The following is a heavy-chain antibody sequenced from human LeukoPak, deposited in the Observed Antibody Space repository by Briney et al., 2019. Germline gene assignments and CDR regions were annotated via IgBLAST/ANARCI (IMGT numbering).Heavy chain of an antibody. D-gene: IGHD5-18*01. CDR2: INAGNGNT. CDR1: GYTFTSYA. CDR3: ARENGYNSDFDY. V-gene: IGHV1-3*01. Sequence: GASVKVSCKASGYTFTSYAMHWVRQAPGQRLEWMGWINAGNGNTKYSQKFQDRVTITRDTSANTAYMELSSLRSEDTAVYYCARENGYNSDFDYWGQGTLVTVSS. J-gene: IGHJ4*02.